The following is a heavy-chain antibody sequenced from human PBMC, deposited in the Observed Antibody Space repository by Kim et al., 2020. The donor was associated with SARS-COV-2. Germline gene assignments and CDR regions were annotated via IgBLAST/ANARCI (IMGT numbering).Heavy chain of an antibody. D-gene: IGHD4-17*01. Sequence: ASVKVSCKVSGYTLTELSMHWVRQAPGKGLEWMGGFDPEDGETIYAQKFQGRVTMTEDTSTDTAYMELSSLRSEDTAVYYCATDLFSTVTTDFDYWGQGTLVTVSS. CDR2: FDPEDGET. J-gene: IGHJ4*02. CDR1: GYTLTELS. CDR3: ATDLFSTVTTDFDY. V-gene: IGHV1-24*01.